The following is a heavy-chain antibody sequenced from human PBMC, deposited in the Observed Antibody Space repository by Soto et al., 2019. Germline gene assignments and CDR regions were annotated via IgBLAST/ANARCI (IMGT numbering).Heavy chain of an antibody. CDR1: GGSISSGDYY. V-gene: IGHV4-30-4*01. CDR3: ARTNYYDSSGPLDY. Sequence: SETLSLTCTVSGGSISSGDYYWSWIRQPPGKGLEWIGYIYYSGSTYYNPSLKSRVTISVDTSKNQFSLKLSSVTAADTAVYYCARTNYYDSSGPLDYWGQGTLVTVS. D-gene: IGHD3-22*01. J-gene: IGHJ4*02. CDR2: IYYSGST.